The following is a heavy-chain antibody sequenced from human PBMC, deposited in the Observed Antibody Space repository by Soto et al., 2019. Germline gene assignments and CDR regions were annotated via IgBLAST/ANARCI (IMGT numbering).Heavy chain of an antibody. D-gene: IGHD1-26*01. Sequence: QVQLVQSGAEVKKPGASVKISCKTSGDTFSHYYMHWVRQAPGQGLEWMSIIYPSFHSPTYSQNFQGRFTVTSDDSTLTVYMELSTLKSEDTAVYYCARGQVSGTIEIGFSVGGQGTLVTVSS. CDR3: ARGQVSGTIEIGFSV. CDR2: IYPSFHSP. CDR1: GDTFSHYY. J-gene: IGHJ3*01. V-gene: IGHV1-46*01.